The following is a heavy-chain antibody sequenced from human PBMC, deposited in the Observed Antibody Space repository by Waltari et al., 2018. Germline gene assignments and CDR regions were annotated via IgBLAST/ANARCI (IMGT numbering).Heavy chain of an antibody. CDR2: IYTSGST. Sequence: QVQLQESGPGLVKPSQTLSLTCTVPGGAISSGSYYWSWIRQPAGKGLEWIGRIYTSGSTNYNPSLKSRVTISVDTSKNQCSLKLSSVTAADTAVYYCARDGFNWFDPWGQGTLVTVSS. CDR3: ARDGFNWFDP. CDR1: GGAISSGSYY. V-gene: IGHV4-61*02. D-gene: IGHD6-25*01. J-gene: IGHJ5*02.